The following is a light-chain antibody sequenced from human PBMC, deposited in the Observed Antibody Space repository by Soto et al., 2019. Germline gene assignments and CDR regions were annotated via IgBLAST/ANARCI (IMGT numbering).Light chain of an antibody. V-gene: IGLV2-23*03. J-gene: IGLJ2*01. CDR3: CSYAGSSTFVV. CDR1: SRDVGSYNL. CDR2: EGS. Sequence: QSALTQPASVSGSPGQSITISCTGTSRDVGSYNLVSWYQQHPGKAPKLMIYEGSKRPSGVSNRFSGSKSGNTASLTISGLQAEDEADYYCCSYAGSSTFVVFGGATK.